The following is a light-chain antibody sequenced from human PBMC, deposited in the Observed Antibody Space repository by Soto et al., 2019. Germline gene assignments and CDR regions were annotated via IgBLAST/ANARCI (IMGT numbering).Light chain of an antibody. Sequence: EIVLTQSPGTLSLSPGERGTLSCRASQNLGTLYLAWFQQKSGQAPRLLIYSASRRATGIPDRFTGSGSGTDFTLTINRVEPEDFATYYCQQYYSYPLTFGPGTKVDIK. J-gene: IGKJ3*01. CDR2: SAS. V-gene: IGKV3-20*01. CDR1: QNLGTLY. CDR3: QQYYSYPLT.